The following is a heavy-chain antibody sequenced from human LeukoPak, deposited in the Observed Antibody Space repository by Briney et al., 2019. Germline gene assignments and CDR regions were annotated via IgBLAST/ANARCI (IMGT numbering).Heavy chain of an antibody. J-gene: IGHJ5*02. CDR3: ARLYYDYVWGSYRFNWFDP. CDR1: GYSFTSYW. CDR2: IYPGDSDT. Sequence: GESLKISCKGSGYSFTSYWIGWVRQMPGKGLEWMGIIYPGDSDTRCSPSFQGQVTISADKSISTAYLQWSSLKASDTAMYYCARLYYDYVWGSYRFNWFDPWGQGTLVTVSS. D-gene: IGHD3-16*02. V-gene: IGHV5-51*01.